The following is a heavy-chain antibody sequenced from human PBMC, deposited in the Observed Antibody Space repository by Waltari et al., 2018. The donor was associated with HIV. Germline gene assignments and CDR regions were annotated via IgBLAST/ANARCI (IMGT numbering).Heavy chain of an antibody. D-gene: IGHD2-2*01. CDR3: AREAIVVVPATGGGFDP. V-gene: IGHV1-69*01. CDR2: IIPIFGTA. J-gene: IGHJ5*02. CDR1: GGTFSSYA. Sequence: QVQLVQSGAEVKKPGSSVKVSCKASGGTFSSYAISWVRQAPGQGLEWMGGIIPIFGTANYAQKFQGRVTITADESTSTAYMELSSLRSEDTAVYYCAREAIVVVPATGGGFDPWGQGTLVTVSS.